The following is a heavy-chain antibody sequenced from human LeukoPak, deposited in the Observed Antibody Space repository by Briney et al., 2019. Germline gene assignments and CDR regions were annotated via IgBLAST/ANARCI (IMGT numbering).Heavy chain of an antibody. CDR2: IFVGSGNT. D-gene: IGHD1-14*01. CDR1: GFTFTSSV. J-gene: IGHJ1*01. Sequence: SVRLSCTASGFTFTSSVMQWVRQARGQRLEWMAWIFVGSGNTNYADTFKDRVTITRDKSTSTAYMELSSLRSEDTAVYYCAAGMGRRPEYFHYWGQGTLVTVSS. CDR3: AAGMGRRPEYFHY. V-gene: IGHV1-58*02.